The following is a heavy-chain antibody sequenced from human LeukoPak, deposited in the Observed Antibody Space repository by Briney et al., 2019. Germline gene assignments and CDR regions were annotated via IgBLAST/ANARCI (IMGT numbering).Heavy chain of an antibody. J-gene: IGHJ4*02. D-gene: IGHD5-18*01. Sequence: ASVKVSCKASGYPFTAYYMHWVRQAPGQRLEGMGWSNPNSGGTNYAQKFQGRVTMTRDTSISTAYMELSRLRSDDTAVYYCARGGGTAMVTFDYWGQGTLVTVSS. CDR2: SNPNSGGT. CDR3: ARGGGTAMVTFDY. V-gene: IGHV1-2*02. CDR1: GYPFTAYY.